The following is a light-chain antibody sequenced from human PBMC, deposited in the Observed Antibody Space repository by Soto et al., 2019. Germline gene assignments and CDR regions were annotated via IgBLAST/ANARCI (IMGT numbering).Light chain of an antibody. CDR1: QSVSSS. CDR3: QQYRNWPPFT. Sequence: EIVMTQSPATLSVSPGERATLSCRASQSVSSSLAWYQQKPGQAPRLLIFRASTRATGIPARFSGSGSGTEYILTTISLLSEDFVDYYCQQYRNWPPFTFGPGTKVDIK. CDR2: RAS. J-gene: IGKJ3*01. V-gene: IGKV3-15*01.